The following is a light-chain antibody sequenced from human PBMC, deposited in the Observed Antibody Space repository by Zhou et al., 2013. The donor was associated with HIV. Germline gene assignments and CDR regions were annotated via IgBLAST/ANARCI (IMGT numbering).Light chain of an antibody. CDR3: QQYGSSPTT. CDR1: QSVSSSY. J-gene: IGKJ1*01. CDR2: GAS. Sequence: EIVLTQSPGTLSLSPGERATLSCRASQSVSSSYLAWYQQKPGQAPRLLIHGASSRATGIPDRFSGGGSGTDFTLTISRLEPEDFAVYYCQQYGSSPTTFGQGTKVEIK. V-gene: IGKV3-20*01.